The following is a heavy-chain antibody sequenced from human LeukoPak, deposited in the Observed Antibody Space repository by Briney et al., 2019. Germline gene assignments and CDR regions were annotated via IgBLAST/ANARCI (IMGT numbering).Heavy chain of an antibody. CDR3: ARAAPVEILRLGELSFDDY. V-gene: IGHV1-2*02. CDR2: INPNSGGT. D-gene: IGHD3-16*02. J-gene: IGHJ4*02. CDR1: GYTFTGYY. Sequence: ASVKVSCKASGYTFTGYYMHWVRQAPGQGLEWMGWINPNSGGTNYAQKFQGRVTMTRDTSISTAYMELSRRRSDDTAVYYCARAAPVEILRLGELSFDDYWGQGTLVTVSS.